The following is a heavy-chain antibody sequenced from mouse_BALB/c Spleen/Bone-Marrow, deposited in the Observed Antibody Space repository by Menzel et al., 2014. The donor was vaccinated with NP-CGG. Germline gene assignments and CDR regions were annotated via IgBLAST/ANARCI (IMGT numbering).Heavy chain of an antibody. CDR1: GFTFTDYY. V-gene: IGHV7-3*02. Sequence: EVQLQQSGGGLVQPGVSLRLSCATSGFTFTDYYMNWVRQPPGKALEWVAFTRNNAYGYTTEYSASVKGRFTISRDHSQNILYLQMNALGVEDSATYCCSRDVGGFLFDFWGQGTTLTVSS. CDR2: TRNNAYGYTT. D-gene: IGHD3-1*01. J-gene: IGHJ2*01. CDR3: SRDVGGFLFDF.